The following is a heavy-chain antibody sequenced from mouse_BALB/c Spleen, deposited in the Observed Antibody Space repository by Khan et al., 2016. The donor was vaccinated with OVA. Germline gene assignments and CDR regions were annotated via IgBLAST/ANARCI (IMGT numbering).Heavy chain of an antibody. CDR1: GYIFTNYM. D-gene: IGHD1-1*01. J-gene: IGHJ3*01. CDR2: INPSNDSS. Sequence: VQLQESGAELARPGASVKMSCKASGYIFTNYMMHWVKQRPGQGLEWIGDINPSNDSSNYNQNFKDKATLTADKSSRTAYMQLSSLTSEDSAVYYCARGGYGRLGFGGQGTLVTVSA. V-gene: IGHV1-4*01. CDR3: ARGGYGRLGF.